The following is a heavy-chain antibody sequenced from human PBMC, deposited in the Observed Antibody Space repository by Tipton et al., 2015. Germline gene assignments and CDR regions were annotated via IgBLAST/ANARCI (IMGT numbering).Heavy chain of an antibody. Sequence: GSLRLSCAVSGFTFSTYAMYWVRQAPGKGLEWVAFISNDGSNKYYANSVKGRFTIYRDHSNTLYLQMSSLRPDDTAVYFCAKPFAPGNYFDSWGQGTLVTVSS. J-gene: IGHJ4*02. CDR2: ISNDGSNK. D-gene: IGHD3-10*01. CDR1: GFTFSTYA. V-gene: IGHV3-30*02. CDR3: AKPFAPGNYFDS.